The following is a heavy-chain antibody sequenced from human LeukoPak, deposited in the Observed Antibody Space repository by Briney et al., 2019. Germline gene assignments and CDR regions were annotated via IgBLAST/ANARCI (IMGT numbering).Heavy chain of an antibody. D-gene: IGHD6-6*01. CDR1: GYTFTSYW. V-gene: IGHV5-51*01. CDR3: ARHLEYTTSSGAFDI. J-gene: IGHJ3*02. Sequence: GESLKISCKGSGYTFTSYWIAWVRQMPGKGLEWIGFIYPGDSDTRYSPSFQGQVTISDDKSLTTAYLQWSSLKASDTAMYYCARHLEYTTSSGAFDIWGQGTMVTVSS. CDR2: IYPGDSDT.